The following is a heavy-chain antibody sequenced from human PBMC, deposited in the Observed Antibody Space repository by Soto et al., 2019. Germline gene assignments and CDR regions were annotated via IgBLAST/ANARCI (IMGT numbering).Heavy chain of an antibody. Sequence: SQTLSLTCAISGDSVTSNSAAWNWIRQAPSRGLEWLGRTYYRSKWYNDYAVSVRSRITINPDTSKNQFSLQLNSVTPEDTAVYYCARDSSWNYYYYYGMDVWGQGTTVTVSS. CDR1: GDSVTSNSAA. CDR2: TYYRSKWYN. J-gene: IGHJ6*02. D-gene: IGHD6-13*01. CDR3: ARDSSWNYYYYYGMDV. V-gene: IGHV6-1*01.